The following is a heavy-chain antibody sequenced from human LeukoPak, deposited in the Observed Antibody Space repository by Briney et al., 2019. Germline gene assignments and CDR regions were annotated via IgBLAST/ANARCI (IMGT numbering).Heavy chain of an antibody. J-gene: IGHJ4*02. D-gene: IGHD3-22*01. V-gene: IGHV4-39*01. CDR2: IYYSGST. CDR1: GGSISSSSYY. Sequence: SETLSLTCTVSGGSISSSSYYWGWIRQPPGKGLEWIGSIYYSGSTYYNPSLKSRVTISVDTSKNQFSLKLSSVTAADTAVYYCARPIDSSGYFSPSTINHFDHWGQGTLVTVSS. CDR3: ARPIDSSGYFSPSTINHFDH.